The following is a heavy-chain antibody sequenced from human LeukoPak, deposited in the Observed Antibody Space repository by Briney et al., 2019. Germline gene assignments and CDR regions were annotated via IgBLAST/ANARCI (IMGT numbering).Heavy chain of an antibody. D-gene: IGHD3-22*01. CDR2: INPSGGST. CDR1: GYTFTSYY. Sequence: VASVKVSCKASGYTFTSYYMHWVRQAPGQGLEWMGIINPSGGSTSYAQKFQGRVTMTRDTSTSTVYMELSSLRSEDTAVYYCARDAYYYDSSGYYSVYYYYYMDVWGKGTTVTVSS. V-gene: IGHV1-46*01. CDR3: ARDAYYYDSSGYYSVYYYYYMDV. J-gene: IGHJ6*03.